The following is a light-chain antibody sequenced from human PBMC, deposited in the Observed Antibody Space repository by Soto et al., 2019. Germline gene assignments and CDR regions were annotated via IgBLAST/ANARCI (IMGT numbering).Light chain of an antibody. CDR2: DAS. V-gene: IGKV1-5*01. CDR1: QSIRNW. Sequence: DIQMTQSPSTLSASVGDRVPITCRASQSIRNWLAWYQQKPGKAPKVLIFDASSLESGVPSRFSGSGSATEFTLTISSLQPDDFATYYCQQYSTYPWTFGQGTKVEIK. CDR3: QQYSTYPWT. J-gene: IGKJ1*01.